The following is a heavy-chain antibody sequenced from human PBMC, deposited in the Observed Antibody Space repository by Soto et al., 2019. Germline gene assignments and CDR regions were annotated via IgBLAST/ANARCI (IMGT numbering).Heavy chain of an antibody. J-gene: IGHJ4*02. V-gene: IGHV1-18*01. CDR3: ARDAAAGLNDY. CDR2: ISAYNGNT. CDR1: GYTFTSYG. Sequence: QVQLVQSGAEVKKPGASVKVSCKASGYTFTSYGISWVRQAPGQGLEWMGWISAYNGNTNYAQKRQGRITLTXXTTTSTAYMELRSLRSDDTAVYYCARDAAAGLNDYWGQGTLVTVSS. D-gene: IGHD6-13*01.